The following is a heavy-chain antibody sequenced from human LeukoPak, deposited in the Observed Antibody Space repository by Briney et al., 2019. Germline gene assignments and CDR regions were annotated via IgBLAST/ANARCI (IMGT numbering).Heavy chain of an antibody. CDR2: IYYSGST. CDR1: GGSISSYY. V-gene: IGHV4-59*01. J-gene: IGHJ4*02. CDR3: ASSDISSGWRDY. Sequence: SETLSLTCTVSGGSISSYYWSWIRQPPGKGLGWIGYIYYSGSTNYNPSLKSRVTISVDASKNQFSLKLSSVTAADTAVYYCASSDISSGWRDYWGQGTLVTVSS. D-gene: IGHD6-19*01.